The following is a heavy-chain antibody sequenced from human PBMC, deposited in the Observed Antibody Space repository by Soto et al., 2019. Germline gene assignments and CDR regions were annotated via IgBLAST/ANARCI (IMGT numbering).Heavy chain of an antibody. Sequence: QVQLVQSGSEVKKPGSSVKVSCKASGGSFSSNPISWVRQAPGQGLEWMAGIIPIFATVHYAQKFQGRVTITADESTSTAYMELTSLRSEDTAVYFRARGGRGYSSAPRYYFDSWGQGTLVTVS. V-gene: IGHV1-69*01. CDR1: GGSFSSNP. CDR2: IIPIFATV. D-gene: IGHD5-18*01. J-gene: IGHJ4*02. CDR3: ARGGRGYSSAPRYYFDS.